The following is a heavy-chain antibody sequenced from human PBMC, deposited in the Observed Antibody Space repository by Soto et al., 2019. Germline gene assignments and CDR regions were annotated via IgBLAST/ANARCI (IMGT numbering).Heavy chain of an antibody. J-gene: IGHJ6*03. CDR1: GFTFSSYD. V-gene: IGHV3-13*01. CDR3: ARGHCSSTSCLHYYYYMDV. D-gene: IGHD2-2*01. Sequence: EVQLVESGGGLVQPGGSLRLSCAASGFTFSSYDMHWVRQATGKGLEWVSAIGTAGDTYYPGSVKGRFTISRENAKNSLYLPMNSLRAGETAVYYCARGHCSSTSCLHYYYYMDVWGKGTTVTVSS. CDR2: IGTAGDT.